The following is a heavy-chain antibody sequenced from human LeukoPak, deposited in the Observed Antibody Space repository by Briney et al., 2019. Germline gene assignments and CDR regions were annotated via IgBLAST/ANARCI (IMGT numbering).Heavy chain of an antibody. CDR2: INSDGSWT. V-gene: IGHV3-74*01. Sequence: PGGSLRLSCAASGTYWMHWVRQAPGKGLVWVSHINSDGSWTGYADSVKGRFTISKDNAKNTVSLQMNNLRAEDTAVYYCAAQPCSGGVCYLDYWGQGTLVTVSS. D-gene: IGHD2-8*02. J-gene: IGHJ4*02. CDR3: AAQPCSGGVCYLDY. CDR1: GTYW.